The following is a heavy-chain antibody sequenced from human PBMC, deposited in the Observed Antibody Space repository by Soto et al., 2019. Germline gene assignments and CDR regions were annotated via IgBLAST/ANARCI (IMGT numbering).Heavy chain of an antibody. CDR2: ILGSGGT. D-gene: IGHD4-17*01. Sequence: GWSLRLSCAASGFSFSKYAMMWVRQAPGKGLEWVAGILGSGGTYHADSVKGRFTISKDNSLTTLYLQMDFLRADDTAVYYCAKDAVYGDGFWLPESWGQGTLVIVSA. J-gene: IGHJ5*02. CDR3: AKDAVYGDGFWLPES. CDR1: GFSFSKYA. V-gene: IGHV3-23*01.